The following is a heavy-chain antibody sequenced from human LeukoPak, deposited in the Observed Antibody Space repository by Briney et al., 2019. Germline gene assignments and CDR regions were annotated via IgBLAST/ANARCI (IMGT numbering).Heavy chain of an antibody. D-gene: IGHD3-22*01. CDR2: ISSSSSYI. V-gene: IGHV3-21*04. J-gene: IGHJ4*02. CDR1: GFTFSSYS. CDR3: ARELDGYYDSSGYYNVFDY. Sequence: GGSLRLSCAASGFTFSSYSMNWVRQAPGKGLEWVSSISSSSSYIYYADSVKGRFTISRDNAKNSLYLQMNSLRAEDTAVYYCARELDGYYDSSGYYNVFDYWGQGTLVTVSS.